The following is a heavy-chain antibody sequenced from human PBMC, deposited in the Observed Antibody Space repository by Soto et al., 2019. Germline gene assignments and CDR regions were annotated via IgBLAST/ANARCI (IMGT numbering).Heavy chain of an antibody. Sequence: GGSLRLSCAASKFSLSSYWMNWVRQVPGKGLEWVANIKQDGTEKYYVDSVKGRFIISRDNAKNSLYLQMNSLRAEDTAVYYCARDADASGWYHYGMDVWGQGTMATVSS. D-gene: IGHD6-19*01. CDR3: ARDADASGWYHYGMDV. CDR1: KFSLSSYW. V-gene: IGHV3-7*01. CDR2: IKQDGTEK. J-gene: IGHJ6*02.